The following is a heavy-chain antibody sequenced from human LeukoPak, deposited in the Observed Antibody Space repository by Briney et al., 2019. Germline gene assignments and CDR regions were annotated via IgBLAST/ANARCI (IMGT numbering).Heavy chain of an antibody. V-gene: IGHV3-11*05. D-gene: IGHD1-26*01. CDR3: AREAGESGSYDY. CDR1: GFTFSDYY. CDR2: ISSSSSYT. J-gene: IGHJ4*02. Sequence: GGSLRLSCAASGFTFSDYYMSWIRRARGKAREGGSYISSSSSYTNYADSVKGRFTISRDNAKNSLYLQKNSLRAEDTAVYYWAREAGESGSYDYWGQGTLVTVSS.